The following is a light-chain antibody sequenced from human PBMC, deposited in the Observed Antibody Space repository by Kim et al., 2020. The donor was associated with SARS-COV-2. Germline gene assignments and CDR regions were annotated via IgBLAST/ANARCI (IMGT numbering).Light chain of an antibody. CDR2: KDI. CDR1: ALPKQY. V-gene: IGLV3-25*03. CDR3: QSTDSSGTYWV. Sequence: SQGQTARISCSGDALPKQYGYWYQQKPGQAPVLVIYKDIERPSGIPERFSGSNSGTTVTLTISGVQAEDEADYYCQSTDSSGTYWVFGGGTQLNVL. J-gene: IGLJ3*02.